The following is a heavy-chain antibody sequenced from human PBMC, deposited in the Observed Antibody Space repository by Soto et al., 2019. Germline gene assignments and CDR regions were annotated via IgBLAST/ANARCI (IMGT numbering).Heavy chain of an antibody. Sequence: GGSLRLSCAASGFTFSSYGMHWVRQAPGKGLEWVAVISYDGSNKYYADSVKGRFTISRDNSKNTLYLQMNSLRAEDTAVYYCASSDSSGYYTGRLDYWGQGTLVTVSS. CDR2: ISYDGSNK. D-gene: IGHD3-22*01. CDR1: GFTFSSYG. J-gene: IGHJ4*02. V-gene: IGHV3-30*03. CDR3: ASSDSSGYYTGRLDY.